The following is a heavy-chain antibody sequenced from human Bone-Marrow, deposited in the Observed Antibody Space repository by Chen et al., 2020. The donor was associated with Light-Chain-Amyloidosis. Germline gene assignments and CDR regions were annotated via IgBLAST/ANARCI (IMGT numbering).Heavy chain of an antibody. CDR2: IYYSASP. CDR1: GGSVNSGDDY. CDR3: ATHTVFGATI. V-gene: IGHV4-61*08. J-gene: IGHJ4*02. D-gene: IGHD1-26*01. Sequence: QVQLQESGPGLVKPSETLSLTCTVSGGSVNSGDDYWTWIRQPPGKALEWMGYIYYSASPNYNPSLESRISISVDPSNNQFSLNLRSVTAADTAVYYCATHTVFGATIWGQGAPVTVSS.